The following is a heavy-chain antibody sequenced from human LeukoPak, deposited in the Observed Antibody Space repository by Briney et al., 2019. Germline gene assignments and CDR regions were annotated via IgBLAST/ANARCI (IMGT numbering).Heavy chain of an antibody. CDR1: GFAFSNYA. CDR3: AKGTQGHGTGYHYYFDQ. Sequence: GGSLRLSCAVSGFAFSNYAISWVRQAPGKGLEWVSTISRSGADTYYADSVKDRFVISRDNSKSTNTVYLQLNRLRVEDTAVYYCAKGTQGHGTGYHYYFDQWGQGALVTVSS. V-gene: IGHV3-23*01. D-gene: IGHD1-1*01. CDR2: ISRSGADT. J-gene: IGHJ4*02.